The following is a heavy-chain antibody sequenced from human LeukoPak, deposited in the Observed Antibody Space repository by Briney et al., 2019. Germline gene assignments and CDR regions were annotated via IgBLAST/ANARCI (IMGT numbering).Heavy chain of an antibody. J-gene: IGHJ4*02. CDR2: ISYDGSNK. CDR3: AKDRKQWLVKNYYFDY. CDR1: GFTFSSYW. D-gene: IGHD6-19*01. Sequence: GGSLRLSCAASGFTFSSYWMSWVRQAPGKGLEWVAIISYDGSNKDYADSVKGRFTISRDNSKNTLYLQMNSLRAEDTAVYYCAKDRKQWLVKNYYFDYWGQGTLVTVSS. V-gene: IGHV3-30*18.